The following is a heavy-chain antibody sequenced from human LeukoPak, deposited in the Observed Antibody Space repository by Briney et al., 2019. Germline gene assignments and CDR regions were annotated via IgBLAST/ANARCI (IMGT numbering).Heavy chain of an antibody. CDR1: GFTFSNYW. CDR3: ARVRYCSSSSCYVYFEY. CDR2: INSDGTNT. D-gene: IGHD2-2*01. Sequence: GGSLRLSCAASGFTFSNYWMHWVRQVPGKGLVWVSHINSDGTNTDYADSVKGRFTISIDNAKNTLYLQMNSLRAEDTAVYYCARVRYCSSSSCYVYFEYWGQGTLVTVSA. V-gene: IGHV3-74*01. J-gene: IGHJ4*02.